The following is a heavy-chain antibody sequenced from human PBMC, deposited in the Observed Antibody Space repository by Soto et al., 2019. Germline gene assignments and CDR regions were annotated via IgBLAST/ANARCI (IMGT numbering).Heavy chain of an antibody. V-gene: IGHV3-21*01. CDR1: GFTFSSYS. Sequence: PGGSLRLSCAASGFTFSSYSMNWVRQAPGKGLEWVSSISSSSSYIYYADSVKGRFTISRDNAKNSLYLQMNSLRAEDTAVYYCARVYGDRNCSSTSCYHYYYMDVWGKGTTVTVSS. CDR3: ARVYGDRNCSSTSCYHYYYMDV. D-gene: IGHD2-2*01. J-gene: IGHJ6*03. CDR2: ISSSSSYI.